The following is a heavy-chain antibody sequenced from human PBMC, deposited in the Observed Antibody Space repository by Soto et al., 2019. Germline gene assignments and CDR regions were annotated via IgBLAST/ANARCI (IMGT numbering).Heavy chain of an antibody. Sequence: EVQLLESGGGLVQPGGSLRLSCAASGFTFSSYAMSWVRQAPGKGLEWVSAISGSGGSTYYADSVKGRFTISRDNSKNTLYLQMNSLRAEDTAVYYCAKAEITMIVVVIKGNGAFDIWGQGTMVTVSS. D-gene: IGHD3-22*01. V-gene: IGHV3-23*01. CDR1: GFTFSSYA. CDR2: ISGSGGST. CDR3: AKAEITMIVVVIKGNGAFDI. J-gene: IGHJ3*02.